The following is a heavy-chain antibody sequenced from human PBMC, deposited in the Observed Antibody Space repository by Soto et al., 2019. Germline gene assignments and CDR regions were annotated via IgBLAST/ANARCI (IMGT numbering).Heavy chain of an antibody. CDR3: ARAVAGTYYYYGMDV. Sequence: GGSLRLSCAASGFTFSSYATHWVRQAPGKGLEWVAVISYDGSNKYYADSVKGRFTISRGNSKNTLYLQMNSLRAEDTAVCYCARAVAGTYYYYGMDVWGQGTTVTVSS. CDR1: GFTFSSYA. J-gene: IGHJ6*02. CDR2: ISYDGSNK. V-gene: IGHV3-30-3*01. D-gene: IGHD6-19*01.